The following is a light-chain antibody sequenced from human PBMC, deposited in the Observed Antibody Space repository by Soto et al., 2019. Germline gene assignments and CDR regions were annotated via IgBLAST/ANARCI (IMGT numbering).Light chain of an antibody. V-gene: IGLV2-14*01. Sequence: QSALTQPASVSGSPGQSITISCTGTSSDVGGYNYVSWYQQHPGKAPKFMIYDVSNRPSGVSTRFSGSKSGNTASLTISGLQAEDEADYYCNSYTTSNTRQIVXGTGTKLTVL. J-gene: IGLJ1*01. CDR1: SSDVGGYNY. CDR3: NSYTTSNTRQIV. CDR2: DVS.